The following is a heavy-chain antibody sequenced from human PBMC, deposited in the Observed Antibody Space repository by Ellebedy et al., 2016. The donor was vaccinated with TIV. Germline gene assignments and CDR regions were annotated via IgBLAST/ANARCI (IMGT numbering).Heavy chain of an antibody. D-gene: IGHD6-19*01. CDR3: TRVEVGRSGPSYGMDV. Sequence: GESLKIPCAASGFTLSSYWMHWVRQAPGKGLVWVSRTSSDGRSTSYADSVKGRFTIYRDNAKNTLYLQMNSLRAEDTALYYCTRVEVGRSGPSYGMDVWGQGTTVTVSS. CDR1: GFTLSSYW. CDR2: TSSDGRST. J-gene: IGHJ6*02. V-gene: IGHV3-74*01.